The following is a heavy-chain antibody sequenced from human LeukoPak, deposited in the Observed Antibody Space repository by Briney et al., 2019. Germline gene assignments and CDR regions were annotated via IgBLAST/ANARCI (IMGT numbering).Heavy chain of an antibody. CDR2: IYTSGST. CDR1: GGSISIYY. J-gene: IGHJ6*02. Sequence: PSETLSLTCTVSGGSISIYYWSWIRQPAGKGLEWIGRIYTSGSTNYNPSLKSRVTMSVDTSKNQFSLKLSSVTAADTAVYYCARDLFSSSYYYYGMDVWGQGTTVTVSS. D-gene: IGHD3-10*02. V-gene: IGHV4-4*07. CDR3: ARDLFSSSYYYYGMDV.